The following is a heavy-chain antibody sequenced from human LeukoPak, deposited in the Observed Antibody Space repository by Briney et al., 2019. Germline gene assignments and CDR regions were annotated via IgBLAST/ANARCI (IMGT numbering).Heavy chain of an antibody. J-gene: IGHJ4*02. CDR3: ARDPFDGDYGSWFDY. CDR2: ISANNTYR. CDR1: GYAFMSHG. Sequence: GASVKVSCKASGYAFMSHGIHWVRQAPGPGLEWMGWISANNTYRRYAQKFQGRVTMTRDTSTRTVYMELRSLRSDDTAEYFCARDPFDGDYGSWFDYWGQGTLVTVSS. V-gene: IGHV1-18*01. D-gene: IGHD4-17*01.